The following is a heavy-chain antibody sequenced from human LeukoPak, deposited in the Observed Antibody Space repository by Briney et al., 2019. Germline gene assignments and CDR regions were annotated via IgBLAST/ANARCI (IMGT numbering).Heavy chain of an antibody. J-gene: IGHJ6*04. CDR2: IIPIFGTA. D-gene: IGHD4-17*01. CDR1: GGTFSSYA. CDR3: ARVKGNDYGDCGYYYGMDV. V-gene: IGHV1-69*13. Sequence: SVKVSCKASGGTFSSYAISWVRQAPGQGLEWMGGIIPIFGTANYAQKFQGRVTITADESTSTAYMELSSLRSEDTAVYYCARVKGNDYGDCGYYYGMDVWGKGTTVTVSS.